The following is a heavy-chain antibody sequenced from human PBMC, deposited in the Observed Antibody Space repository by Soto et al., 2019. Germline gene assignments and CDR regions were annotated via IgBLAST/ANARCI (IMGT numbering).Heavy chain of an antibody. V-gene: IGHV3-30*18. J-gene: IGHJ6*02. D-gene: IGHD6-13*01. Sequence: QVQLVESGGGVVQPGRSLRLSCAASGFTFSSYGMHWVRQAPGKGLEWVAVISYDGSNKYYADSVKGRFTISRDNSKNTLYLQVNSLRDENTAVYYCAKCPCGLAAAGPGLYYYYGMADWGQGTTVTVS. CDR2: ISYDGSNK. CDR3: AKCPCGLAAAGPGLYYYYGMAD. CDR1: GFTFSSYG.